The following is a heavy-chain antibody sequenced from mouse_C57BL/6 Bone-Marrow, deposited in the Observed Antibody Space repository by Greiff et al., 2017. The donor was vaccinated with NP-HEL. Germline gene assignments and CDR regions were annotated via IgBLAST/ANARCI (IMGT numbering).Heavy chain of an antibody. J-gene: IGHJ4*01. CDR2: ISDGGGYT. Sequence: EVMLVESGGGLVKPGGSLKLSCAASGFTFSSYAMSWVRQTPEKRLEWVATISDGGGYTYYPDNVKGRFTISRDNAKNNLYLQMSHLKSEDTAMYYCARGPSIYYDYAMDYWGQGTSVTVSS. CDR1: GFTFSSYA. CDR3: ARGPSIYYDYAMDY. D-gene: IGHD2-4*01. V-gene: IGHV5-4*03.